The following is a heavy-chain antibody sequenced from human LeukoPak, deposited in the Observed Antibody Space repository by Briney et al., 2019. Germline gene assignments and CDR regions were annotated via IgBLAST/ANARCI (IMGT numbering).Heavy chain of an antibody. CDR2: ISSSSSYI. CDR1: GFTFSSYS. V-gene: IGHV3-21*01. J-gene: IGHJ4*02. Sequence: GGSLRLSCAASGFTFSSYSMNWVRQAPGKGLEWVSSISSSSSYIYYADSVKGRFTISRDNSKNTLYLQMNSLRAEDTAVYYCARDLATRQRTGLYDSWGQGALVTVSS. CDR3: ARDLATRQRTGLYDS. D-gene: IGHD3-16*02.